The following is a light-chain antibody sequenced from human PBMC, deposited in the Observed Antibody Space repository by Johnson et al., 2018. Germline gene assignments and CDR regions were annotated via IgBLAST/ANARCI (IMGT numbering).Light chain of an antibody. CDR3: GTWDSSLSAGKV. CDR2: ENN. CDR1: SSNIGNNY. J-gene: IGLJ1*01. Sequence: QSVLTQPPSVSAAPGQKVTISCSGSSSNIGNNYVSWYQQLPGTAPKLLIYENNKRPSGIPDRFSGSKSGTSATLGITGLQTGAEADHYCGTWDSSLSAGKVFGTGTKVTVL. V-gene: IGLV1-51*02.